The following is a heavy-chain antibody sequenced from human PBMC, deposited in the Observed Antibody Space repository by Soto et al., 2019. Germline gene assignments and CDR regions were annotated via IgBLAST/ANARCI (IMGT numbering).Heavy chain of an antibody. Sequence: QVQLQQSGPGLXXXSXXXSLTXTXSXGXXXXXXXGWIRQPPGRGLEWIGYVYNTGGTSYNPTLRSRVTISADTSTKNISLTLSSVTAAXTAXXXXXXXGIGPLHGLVDVWGQGTTVSVSS. CDR3: XXXGIGPLHGLVDV. CDR1: XGXXXXXX. V-gene: IGHV4-59*08. J-gene: IGHJ6*02. CDR2: VYNTGGT. D-gene: IGHD3-10*01.